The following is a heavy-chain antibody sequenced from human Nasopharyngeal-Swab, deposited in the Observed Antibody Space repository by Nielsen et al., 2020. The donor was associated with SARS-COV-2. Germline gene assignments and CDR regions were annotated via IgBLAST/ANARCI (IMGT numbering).Heavy chain of an antibody. CDR1: GGSISSSSYY. Sequence: SETLSLTCTVSGGSISSSSYYWGWIRQPPGKGLEWIGSIYYSGSTYYNPSLKSRVTISVDTSKNQFSLKLSSVTAADTAVYYCARVGHPLPAAGLYYFDYWGQGTLVTVSS. D-gene: IGHD2-2*01. V-gene: IGHV4-39*07. CDR2: IYYSGST. J-gene: IGHJ4*02. CDR3: ARVGHPLPAAGLYYFDY.